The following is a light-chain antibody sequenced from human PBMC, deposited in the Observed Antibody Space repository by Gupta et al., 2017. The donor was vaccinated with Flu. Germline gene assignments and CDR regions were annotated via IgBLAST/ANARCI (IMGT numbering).Light chain of an antibody. V-gene: IGLV2-23*02. Sequence: SITISCTGTNSDIGTYNLVSWDQQHPGKAPKLVIFEVSKRPAGVSSRFSGSKSGSTASLTISGPQKDDEADYYCCSDTRSTPLVFGAGTKVTVL. CDR3: CSDTRSTPLV. CDR1: NSDIGTYNL. CDR2: EVS. J-gene: IGLJ1*01.